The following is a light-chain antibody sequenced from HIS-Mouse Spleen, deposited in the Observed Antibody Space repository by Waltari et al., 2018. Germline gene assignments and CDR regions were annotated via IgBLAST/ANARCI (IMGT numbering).Light chain of an antibody. CDR1: SSDVGGYNY. J-gene: IGLJ3*02. V-gene: IGLV2-14*03. Sequence: QSALTQPASVSGSPGQSITISCTGTSSDVGGYNYVSRYQQHPGKAPKLMIYDVSNRPSGGSNRCAGPKSGNTASLTISGLQAEDEADYYCSSYTSSSTLVFGGGTKLTVL. CDR2: DVS. CDR3: SSYTSSSTLV.